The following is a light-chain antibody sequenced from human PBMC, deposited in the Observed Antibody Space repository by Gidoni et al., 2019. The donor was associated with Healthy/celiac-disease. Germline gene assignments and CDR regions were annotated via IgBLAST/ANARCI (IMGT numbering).Light chain of an antibody. V-gene: IGKV1-5*01. CDR2: DAS. CDR3: QQYNSYSGT. J-gene: IGKJ2*01. Sequence: DIQITHSPSTLSASVGERVTITCRASQSISSWLAWYQQKPGKAPKLLIYDASSLESGVPSRFSGSGSGTEFTLTISSLQSDDFATYYCQQYNSYSGTFGQGTKLEIK. CDR1: QSISSW.